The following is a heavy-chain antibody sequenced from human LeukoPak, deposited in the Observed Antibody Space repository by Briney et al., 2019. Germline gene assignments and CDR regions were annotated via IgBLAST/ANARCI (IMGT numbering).Heavy chain of an antibody. D-gene: IGHD5-24*01. CDR2: ISYDGSNK. CDR3: AKRGVEMATIYYMDV. J-gene: IGHJ6*03. Sequence: TGGSLRLSCAASGFTFSSYGMHWVRQAPGKGLEWVAVISYDGSNKYYADSVKGRFTISRDNSKNTLYLQMNSLRAEDTAVYYCAKRGVEMATIYYMDVWGKGTAVT. V-gene: IGHV3-30*18. CDR1: GFTFSSYG.